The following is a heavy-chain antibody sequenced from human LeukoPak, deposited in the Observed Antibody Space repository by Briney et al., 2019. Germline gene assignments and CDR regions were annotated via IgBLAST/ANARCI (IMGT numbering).Heavy chain of an antibody. D-gene: IGHD5-18*01. CDR1: GFTFSSYA. Sequence: GGSLRLSCAASGFTFSSYAMSWVRQAPGKGLEWVSAISGSGGSTYYADSVKGRFTISRDNSKNTLYLQMNSLRAEDTAVYYCAKTAGYSYGYGYWYFDLWGRGTLVTVSS. J-gene: IGHJ2*01. V-gene: IGHV3-23*01. CDR3: AKTAGYSYGYGYWYFDL. CDR2: ISGSGGST.